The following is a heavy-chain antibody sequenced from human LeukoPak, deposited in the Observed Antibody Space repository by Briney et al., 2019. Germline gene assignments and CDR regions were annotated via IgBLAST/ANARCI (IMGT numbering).Heavy chain of an antibody. D-gene: IGHD3-22*01. V-gene: IGHV3-30*18. CDR2: IPYDGSNK. CDR3: AKGTMIVADDYFDY. Sequence: PGGSLRPSCAASGFTFSSYGMHWVRQAPGKGLEWVAVIPYDGSNKYYADSVKGRFTISRDNSKNTLYLQMNSLRAEDTAVYYCAKGTMIVADDYFDYWGQGTLVTVSS. J-gene: IGHJ4*02. CDR1: GFTFSSYG.